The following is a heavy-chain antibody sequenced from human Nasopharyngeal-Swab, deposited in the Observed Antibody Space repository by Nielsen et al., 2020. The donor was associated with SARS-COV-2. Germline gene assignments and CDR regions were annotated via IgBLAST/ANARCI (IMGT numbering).Heavy chain of an antibody. Sequence: GESLKISCAASGFTFDDYGMSWVRQAPGKGLEWVSGINWNGGSTGYADSVKGRFTISRDNSKNTLYLQMSSLRAEDTAVYYCVKARITIFGVVISSYYYYGMDVWGQGTTVTVSS. J-gene: IGHJ6*02. D-gene: IGHD3-3*01. CDR2: INWNGGST. CDR1: GFTFDDYG. V-gene: IGHV3-20*04. CDR3: VKARITIFGVVISSYYYYGMDV.